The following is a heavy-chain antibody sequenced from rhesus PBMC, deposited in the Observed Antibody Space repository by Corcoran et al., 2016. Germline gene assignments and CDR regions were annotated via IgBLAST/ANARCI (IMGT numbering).Heavy chain of an antibody. CDR3: ARRDGTTQT. CDR1: GGPISGYY. J-gene: IGHJ4*01. V-gene: IGHV4-165*02. Sequence: QVQLQESGPGLVKPSETLSLTCAGSGGPISGYYWNWIRQPPGKGLGWVGYIGGSSGSTYYNPSLKSRVTISTDTSKNQFSLKLSSVTAADTAVYYCARRDGTTQTWGQGVLITVSS. CDR2: IGGSSGST. D-gene: IGHD1-20*01.